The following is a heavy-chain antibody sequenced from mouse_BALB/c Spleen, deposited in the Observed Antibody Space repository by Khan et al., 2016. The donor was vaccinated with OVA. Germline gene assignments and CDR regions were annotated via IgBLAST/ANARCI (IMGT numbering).Heavy chain of an antibody. CDR2: INPDSSTI. CDR3: TRPYRYDGRAWFAY. D-gene: IGHD2-14*01. J-gene: IGHJ3*01. CDR1: GFDFSRYW. V-gene: IGHV4-1*02. Sequence: EVKLLESGGGLVQPGGSLKLSCAASGFDFSRYWMSWVRQAPGKGLEWIGEINPDSSTINYTTSLKDKFIISRDNAKNTLYLHMSKVRSEDTVLYYCTRPYRYDGRAWFAYGGQGTLVTVSA.